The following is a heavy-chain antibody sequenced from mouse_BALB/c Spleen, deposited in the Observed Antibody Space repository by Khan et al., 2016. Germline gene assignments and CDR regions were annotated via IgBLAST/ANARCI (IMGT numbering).Heavy chain of an antibody. Sequence: EVELVESGGGLVKPGGSLKLSCAASGFTFSSHAMSWVRQTPEKRLEWVASISSGGTTFYPDSLKGRFTISRDNARNILYLQMSSLRSEDTAMYYCVRGVIMVVDYFDYWGQAPLSQSPQ. V-gene: IGHV5-6-5*01. D-gene: IGHD1-1*01. CDR2: ISSGGTT. J-gene: IGHJ2*01. CDR1: GFTFSSHA. CDR3: VRGVIMVVDYFDY.